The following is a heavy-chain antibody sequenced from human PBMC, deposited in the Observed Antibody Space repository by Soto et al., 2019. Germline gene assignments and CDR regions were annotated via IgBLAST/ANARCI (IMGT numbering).Heavy chain of an antibody. CDR2: INAGNGNT. D-gene: IGHD4-17*01. CDR1: VYTVTSYA. Sequence: SVTIGCTSSVYTVTSYAIRWVRQAHGQRLEWMGWINAGNGNTKYSQKFQGRVTITRDTSASTAYMELSSLRSEDTAVYYCATPPGYGGNSEYFQHWGQGTLITVSS. J-gene: IGHJ1*01. CDR3: ATPPGYGGNSEYFQH. V-gene: IGHV1-3*01.